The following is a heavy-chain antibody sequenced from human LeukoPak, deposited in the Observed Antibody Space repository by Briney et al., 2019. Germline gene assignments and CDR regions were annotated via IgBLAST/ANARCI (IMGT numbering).Heavy chain of an antibody. J-gene: IGHJ4*02. CDR3: ARAYDFWSGSNLFDY. CDR1: GYTFTGYY. Sequence: ASVKVSCKASGYTFTGYYMHWVRQAPGQGLEWMGWINPNSGGTNYAQKFQGRVTMTRDTSISTAYMELGRLRSDDTAVYYCARAYDFWSGSNLFDYWGQGTLVTVSS. V-gene: IGHV1-2*02. D-gene: IGHD3-3*01. CDR2: INPNSGGT.